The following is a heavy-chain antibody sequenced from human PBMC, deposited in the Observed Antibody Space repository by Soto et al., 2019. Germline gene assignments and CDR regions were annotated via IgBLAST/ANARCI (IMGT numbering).Heavy chain of an antibody. Sequence: SETLSLTCTVSGASISGFYWSWIRKSAGKGLEWIGRIYATGTTDYNPSLKSRVMMSVDTSKKQFSLKLRSVTAADTAVYYCVRDGTKTLRDWFDPWGQGIAVSVSS. CDR3: VRDGTKTLRDWFDP. D-gene: IGHD1-1*01. CDR1: GASISGFY. V-gene: IGHV4-4*07. CDR2: IYATGTT. J-gene: IGHJ5*02.